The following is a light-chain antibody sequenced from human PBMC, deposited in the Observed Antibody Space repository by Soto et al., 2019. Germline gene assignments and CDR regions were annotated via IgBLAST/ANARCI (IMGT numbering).Light chain of an antibody. V-gene: IGKV3D-15*01. CDR1: QSVSSSY. Sequence: EIMLKHSPDTLSLSPCERATLSCSASQSVSSSYLAWYQQKPGQAPRLLIYGASNRATGIPGRFSGSGSGTEFTLTISSLQSEDFVVYYCQQYNNWPLITFGQGTRLEI. CDR3: QQYNNWPLIT. J-gene: IGKJ5*01. CDR2: GAS.